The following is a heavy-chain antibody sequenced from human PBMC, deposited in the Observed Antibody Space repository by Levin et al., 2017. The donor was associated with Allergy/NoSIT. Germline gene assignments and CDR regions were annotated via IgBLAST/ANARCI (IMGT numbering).Heavy chain of an antibody. CDR1: GFTFNTYW. CDR2: IDSDGTGI. V-gene: IGHV3-74*03. Sequence: PGGSLRLSCAASGFTFNTYWMHWVRQAPGKGLVWVSRIDSDGTGIMYADSVKGRFTISRDNAKNTLYLQMNSLGVDDTAVYYCARGRPYSYGQGQIDFWGQGTLVTVSS. J-gene: IGHJ4*02. CDR3: ARGRPYSYGQGQIDF. D-gene: IGHD5-18*01.